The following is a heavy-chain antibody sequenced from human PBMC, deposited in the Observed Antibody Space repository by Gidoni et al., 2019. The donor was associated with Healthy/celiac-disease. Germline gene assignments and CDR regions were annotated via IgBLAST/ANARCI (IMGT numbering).Heavy chain of an antibody. CDR1: GLTFSSYA. CDR3: AKERTVTKYWYFDL. D-gene: IGHD4-17*01. V-gene: IGHV3-23*04. CDR2: ISGMGGST. J-gene: IGHJ2*01. Sequence: EVQLVESGGGLVQPGGSLRLPWAASGLTFSSYAMSGVGQAPGKGLEWVSAISGMGGSTYYADSVKGRFTISRDNSKNTLYLQMNSLRAEDTAVYYCAKERTVTKYWYFDLWGRGTLVTVSS.